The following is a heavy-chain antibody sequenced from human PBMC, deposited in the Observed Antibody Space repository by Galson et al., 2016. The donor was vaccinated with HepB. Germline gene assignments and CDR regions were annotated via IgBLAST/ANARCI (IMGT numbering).Heavy chain of an antibody. Sequence: SLRLSCAASGFIFSSYAMHWVRQAPGKGLEWVAVISYDGSNKYYADSVKGRLTISRGNSKNTLYLQMKSLRAEDTAVYYCVTNYYGSGNLNAFAIWGQGPMVTVSS. CDR3: VTNYYGSGNLNAFAI. J-gene: IGHJ3*02. CDR2: ISYDGSNK. CDR1: GFIFSSYA. V-gene: IGHV3-30*04. D-gene: IGHD3-10*01.